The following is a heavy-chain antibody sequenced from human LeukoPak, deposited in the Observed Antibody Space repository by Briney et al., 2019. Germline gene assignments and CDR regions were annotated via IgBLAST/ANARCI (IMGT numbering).Heavy chain of an antibody. CDR3: ARDSSSGWYHEY. V-gene: IGHV3-53*01. CDR1: GFAFDDYG. J-gene: IGHJ4*02. Sequence: GGSLRLSCAASGFAFDDYGMTWVRQAPGKGLEWVSVIYSGGSTYYADSAKGRFTISRDNSKNTLYLQMNSLRVEDTAVYYCARDSSSGWYHEYWGQGTLVTVSS. D-gene: IGHD6-13*01. CDR2: IYSGGST.